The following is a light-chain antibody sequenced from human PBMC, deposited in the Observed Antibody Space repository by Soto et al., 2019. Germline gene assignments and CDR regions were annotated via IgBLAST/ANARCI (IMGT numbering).Light chain of an antibody. CDR1: QTISRH. CDR2: GAS. J-gene: IGKJ5*01. V-gene: IGKV1-39*01. CDR3: QQGYSTPVT. Sequence: DIDMTQSPSSLSPSVGDIFTLTCRASQTISRHLNWYQQKAGRAPRLLIYGASNLQSGVPSRFSGSGSGTDFTLTISSLLPEDFATYYCQQGYSTPVTFGQGTRLEIK.